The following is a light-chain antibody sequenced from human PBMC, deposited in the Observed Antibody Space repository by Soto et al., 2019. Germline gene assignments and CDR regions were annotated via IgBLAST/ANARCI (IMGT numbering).Light chain of an antibody. Sequence: EIVLTQSPATLSLSPGERATLSCRASQSVSSYLAWYQQKPGQAPRLLIYDASNRATGIPARFSGSGSGTDFTLIISSLEPEDFAVYYCQLRNSWPRITFGPWTKVDIK. CDR3: QLRNSWPRIT. CDR1: QSVSSY. V-gene: IGKV3-11*01. CDR2: DAS. J-gene: IGKJ3*01.